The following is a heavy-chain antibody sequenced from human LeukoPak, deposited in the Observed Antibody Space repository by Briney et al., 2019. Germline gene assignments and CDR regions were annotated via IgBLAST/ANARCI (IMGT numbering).Heavy chain of an antibody. D-gene: IGHD3-22*01. CDR3: ARVEAGGYYYEGSDY. Sequence: GASVKVSCKASGGTFSSYTISWVRQAPGQGLEWTGRIIPILGIANYAQKFQGRVTITADKSTSTAYMELSSLRSEDTAVYYCARVEAGGYYYEGSDYWGQGTLVTVSS. V-gene: IGHV1-69*02. CDR2: IIPILGIA. CDR1: GGTFSSYT. J-gene: IGHJ4*02.